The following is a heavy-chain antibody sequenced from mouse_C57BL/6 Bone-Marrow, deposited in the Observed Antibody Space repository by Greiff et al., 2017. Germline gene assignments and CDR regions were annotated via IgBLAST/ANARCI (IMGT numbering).Heavy chain of an antibody. CDR3: ARKDYYVSSAWFAD. Sequence: EVQRVESGGDLVKPGGSLKLSCAASGFTFSSYGMSWVRQTPDKRLEWVATISSGGSSTYYPDSVKGRFTISRDNAKNNLYLQMSSLKSEDTAMYYCARKDYYVSSAWFADWGQGTLVTVSA. CDR1: GFTFSSYG. V-gene: IGHV5-6*01. D-gene: IGHD1-1*01. CDR2: ISSGGSST. J-gene: IGHJ3*01.